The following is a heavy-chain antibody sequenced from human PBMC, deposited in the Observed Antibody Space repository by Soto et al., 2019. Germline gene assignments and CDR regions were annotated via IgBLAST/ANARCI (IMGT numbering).Heavy chain of an antibody. D-gene: IGHD3-22*01. CDR3: ASIPRRGYSHGIDY. J-gene: IGHJ4*02. CDR2: IYFTGTT. CDR1: GGSISSGTSY. Sequence: PSETLSLTCNVSGGSISSGTSYWTWIRQHPGEGLEWIGHIYFTGTTYSNPSLRSRLTISVDTSKNQFSLKLTSVTAADTATYYCASIPRRGYSHGIDYWGLGTLVTVSS. V-gene: IGHV4-31*03.